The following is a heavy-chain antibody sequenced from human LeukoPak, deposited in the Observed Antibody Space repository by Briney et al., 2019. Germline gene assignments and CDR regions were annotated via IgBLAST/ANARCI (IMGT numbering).Heavy chain of an antibody. V-gene: IGHV4-39*07. D-gene: IGHD3-22*01. CDR3: ARTYYLDSSGYFYFGM. Sequence: TSETLSLTCTVSGGSISTSNYYWGWIRQPPGKGLEWIGNIFYSGSTEYNPSLKSRVTISVDTSKNQFSLKLTSVTAADTAVYYCARTYYLDSSGYFYFGMWGQGTMVTVSS. J-gene: IGHJ3*01. CDR2: IFYSGST. CDR1: GGSISTSNYY.